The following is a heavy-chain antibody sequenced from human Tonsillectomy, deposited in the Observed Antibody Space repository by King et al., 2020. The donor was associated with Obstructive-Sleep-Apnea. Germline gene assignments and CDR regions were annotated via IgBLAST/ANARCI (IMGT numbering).Heavy chain of an antibody. CDR2: ISYDGSNK. J-gene: IGHJ4*02. CDR3: AGERGKEGPLDY. CDR1: GFTFSSYA. D-gene: IGHD3-16*01. V-gene: IGHV3-30*04. Sequence: QLVESGGGVVQPGRSLRLSCAASGFTFSSYAMHWVRQAPGKGLEWVSVISYDGSNKYYADSVKGRFTISRDNSKNTLYLQMNTLGAEDTAVYYCAGERGKEGPLDYWGQGTLVTVSS.